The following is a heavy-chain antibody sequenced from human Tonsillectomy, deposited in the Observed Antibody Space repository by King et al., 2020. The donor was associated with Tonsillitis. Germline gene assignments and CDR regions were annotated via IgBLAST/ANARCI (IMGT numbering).Heavy chain of an antibody. V-gene: IGHV4-39*07. Sequence: QLQELGPGLVKPSETLSLTCIVSGDSIRSTNYYWGWIRQPPGEGLEWIGNVYYSGGTDAKPSLKSRVTVSADTSKNQFSLRLSSVTAADTAVYYCASGYTSGSSFDIWGRGTLVTVSS. CDR1: GDSIRSTNYY. D-gene: IGHD6-19*01. J-gene: IGHJ2*01. CDR3: ASGYTSGSSFDI. CDR2: VYYSGGT.